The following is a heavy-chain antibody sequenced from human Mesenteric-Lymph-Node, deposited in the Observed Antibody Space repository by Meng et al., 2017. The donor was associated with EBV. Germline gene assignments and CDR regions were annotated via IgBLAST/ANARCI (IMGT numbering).Heavy chain of an antibody. D-gene: IGHD3-10*01. CDR2: INHSGNT. Sequence: QWQLQRWGAGLLKPSDALSLTCAVYGGSFRDYYWSWIRQPPGKGLEWIGEINHSGNTHNNPSLKSRVSMSVDTSKNQFSLKLDSVTAADTAMYYCAGHVGRGGDYWDQGALVTVSS. J-gene: IGHJ4*02. CDR3: AGHVGRGGDY. CDR1: GGSFRDYY. V-gene: IGHV4-34*01.